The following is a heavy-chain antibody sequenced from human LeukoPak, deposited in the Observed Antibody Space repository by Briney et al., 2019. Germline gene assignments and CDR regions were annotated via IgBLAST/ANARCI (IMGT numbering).Heavy chain of an antibody. CDR3: ARDMNRAVAAMNY. CDR2: ISAYNGNT. CDR1: GYTFTSYG. Sequence: GASVKVSCKASGYTFTSYGINWVRQAPGQGLEWMGWISAYNGNTKYAQKFQGRVTMTTDTSTSTAYMEVRSLRSDDTALYYCARDMNRAVAAMNYWGQGTLVTVSS. J-gene: IGHJ4*02. D-gene: IGHD6-19*01. V-gene: IGHV1-18*01.